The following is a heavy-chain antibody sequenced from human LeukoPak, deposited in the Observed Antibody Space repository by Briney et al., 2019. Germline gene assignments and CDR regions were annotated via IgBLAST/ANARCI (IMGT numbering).Heavy chain of an antibody. CDR3: AKAGDHSYFYMDV. D-gene: IGHD3-16*01. J-gene: IGHJ6*03. CDR1: GFTFSNYA. CDR2: ISNSGDNT. Sequence: GGSLRLSCAASGFTFSNYAMSWVRQAPGKGLEWVSTISNSGDNTYYADSVKGRFTVSRDNAKNSLYLQMNSLRAEDTAVYYCAKAGDHSYFYMDVWGKGTTVTVSS. V-gene: IGHV3-23*01.